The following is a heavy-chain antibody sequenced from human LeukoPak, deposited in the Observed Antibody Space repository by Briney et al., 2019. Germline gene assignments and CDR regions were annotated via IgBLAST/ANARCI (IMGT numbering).Heavy chain of an antibody. J-gene: IGHJ4*02. CDR1: GYTFTSYG. CDR3: ARGSRSAYYYNSSGYSLGGSFDY. V-gene: IGHV1-18*01. D-gene: IGHD3-22*01. CDR2: ISAYNGNT. Sequence: VASVKVSCKASGYTFTSYGISWVRQAPGQGLEWMGWISAYNGNTNYAQKLQGRVTMTTDTSTSTAYMELRSLRSDDTAVYYCARGSRSAYYYNSSGYSLGGSFDYWGQGTLVTVSS.